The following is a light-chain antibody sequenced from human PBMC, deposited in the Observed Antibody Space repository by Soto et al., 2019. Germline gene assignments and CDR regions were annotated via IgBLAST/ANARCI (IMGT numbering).Light chain of an antibody. Sequence: QSLVTQPPSASGTPGQRVTISCSGSSSNIGSNYVYWYQQLPGMAPKLLIYRNNQRPSAIPGRFSGSKSATSASLAISGLRSEDEADYYCSTGDDSLSAVVFGGGTKLTVL. CDR3: STGDDSLSAVV. V-gene: IGLV1-47*01. J-gene: IGLJ2*01. CDR1: SSNIGSNY. CDR2: RNN.